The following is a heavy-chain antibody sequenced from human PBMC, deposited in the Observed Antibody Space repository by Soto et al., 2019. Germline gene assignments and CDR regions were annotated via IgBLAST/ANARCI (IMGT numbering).Heavy chain of an antibody. CDR3: AGANLYSEY. CDR1: GGSINNHY. D-gene: IGHD7-27*01. CDR2: IYYTGRT. V-gene: IGHV4-59*11. Sequence: QVHLQESGPGLVKPSETLSLTCTVSGGSINNHYWSWIRQPPGKGLEWIGYIYYTGRTNYNPSLKSRVTMSVDTSKHQCSLNLTSLTAADTAIYYRAGANLYSEYWGQGTLVTVSS. J-gene: IGHJ4*02.